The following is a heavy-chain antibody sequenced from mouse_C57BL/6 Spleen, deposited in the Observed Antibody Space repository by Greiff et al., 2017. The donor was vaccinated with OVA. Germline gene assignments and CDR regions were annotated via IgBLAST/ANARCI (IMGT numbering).Heavy chain of an antibody. Sequence: QVQLQQSGAELVRPGASVTLSCKASGYTFTDYEMHWVKQTPVHGLEWIGAIDPETGGTAYNQKFKGKAILTADKSSSTAYMELRSLTSEDSAVYYCTRVGQLRLPFDYWGQGTTLTVSS. CDR1: GYTFTDYE. V-gene: IGHV1-15*01. CDR2: IDPETGGT. CDR3: TRVGQLRLPFDY. D-gene: IGHD3-2*02. J-gene: IGHJ2*01.